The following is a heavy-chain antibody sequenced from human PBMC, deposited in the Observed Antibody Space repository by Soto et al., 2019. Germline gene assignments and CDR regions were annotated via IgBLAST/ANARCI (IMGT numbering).Heavy chain of an antibody. V-gene: IGHV1-69*06. CDR1: GGTFSSYA. CDR3: AREGLIVGATFDC. D-gene: IGHD1-26*01. J-gene: IGHJ4*02. Sequence: SVKVSCKASGGTFSSYAISWVRQAPGQGLEWMGGIIPIFGTANYAQKFQGRVTITADKSTSTAYMELSSLRSEDTAVYYCAREGLIVGATFDCWGQGTLVTVSS. CDR2: IIPIFGTA.